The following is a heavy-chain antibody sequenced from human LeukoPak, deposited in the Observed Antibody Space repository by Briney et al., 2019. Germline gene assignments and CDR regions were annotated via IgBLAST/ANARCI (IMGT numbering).Heavy chain of an antibody. CDR3: AKSDIAAAGTGAFDI. CDR2: ISGSGGST. Sequence: QPGGSLRLSCAASQFSFSSYVMSWVRQAPGKGLEWVSGISGSGGSTDYADSVKGRFTISRDNSKNTLYLQMNSLRAEDTAVYYCAKSDIAAAGTGAFDIWGQGTMVTVSS. J-gene: IGHJ3*02. D-gene: IGHD6-13*01. V-gene: IGHV3-23*01. CDR1: QFSFSSYV.